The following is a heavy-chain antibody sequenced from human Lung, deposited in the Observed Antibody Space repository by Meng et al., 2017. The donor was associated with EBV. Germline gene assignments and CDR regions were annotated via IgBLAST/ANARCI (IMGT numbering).Heavy chain of an antibody. D-gene: IGHD2-21*01. V-gene: IGHV4-61*08. CDR1: GGSVSSGGYY. Sequence: QVQRQESGPGLVKPSGTLSLTCAVSGGSVSSGGYYWSWIRQPPGKGLEWIGYIYYSGSTNFNPSLKSRVTISVDTSKNQFSLKLSSVTAADTAVYYCARDSDSAYSLGYWGQGTLVTVSS. CDR2: IYYSGST. J-gene: IGHJ4*02. CDR3: ARDSDSAYSLGY.